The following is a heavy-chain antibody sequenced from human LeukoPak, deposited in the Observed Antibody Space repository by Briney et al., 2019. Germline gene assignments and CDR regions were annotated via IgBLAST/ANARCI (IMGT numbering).Heavy chain of an antibody. D-gene: IGHD3-10*01. Sequence: GASVKVSCKASGCTITDYYIHWVRQAPGQGLEWMGWINPNSGGTNYAQKFEGRVTMTTDTSINTGYVELSSLTSDDTAVYFCARAHYLRLYFFDYWGQGTLVTVSS. CDR2: INPNSGGT. CDR3: ARAHYLRLYFFDY. CDR1: GCTITDYY. J-gene: IGHJ4*02. V-gene: IGHV1-2*02.